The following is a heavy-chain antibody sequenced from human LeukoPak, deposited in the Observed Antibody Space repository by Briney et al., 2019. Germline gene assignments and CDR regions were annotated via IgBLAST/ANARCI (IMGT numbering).Heavy chain of an antibody. CDR3: ARWDYYGSGSYFSWFDP. D-gene: IGHD3-10*01. Sequence: LETLSLTCTVSGGSISSYYWSWIRQPPGKGLEWIGYIYYSGSTNYNPSLKSRVTISVDTSKNQFSLKLSSVTAADTAVYYCARWDYYGSGSYFSWFDPWGQGTLVTVSS. CDR2: IYYSGST. V-gene: IGHV4-59*08. CDR1: GGSISSYY. J-gene: IGHJ5*02.